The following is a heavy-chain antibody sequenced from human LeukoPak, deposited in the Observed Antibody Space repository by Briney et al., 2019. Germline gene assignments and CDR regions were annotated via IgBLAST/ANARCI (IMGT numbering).Heavy chain of an antibody. CDR3: ARMRGYSDGFEN. V-gene: IGHV3-21*01. CDR1: GFTFSSYS. D-gene: IGHD3-22*01. J-gene: IGHJ4*02. CDR2: ISSSSSYI. Sequence: PGGSLRLSCAASGFTFSSYSMNWVRQAPGKGLEWVSSISSSSSYIYYADSVKGRFTVSRDNAKNTLYLQMDSLRAEDTAVYYCARMRGYSDGFENWGQGTLVTVSS.